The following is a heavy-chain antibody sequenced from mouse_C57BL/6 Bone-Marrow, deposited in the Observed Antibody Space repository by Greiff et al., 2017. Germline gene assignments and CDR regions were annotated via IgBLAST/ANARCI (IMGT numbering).Heavy chain of an antibody. J-gene: IGHJ3*01. CDR2: INPYNGDT. D-gene: IGHD1-1*01. V-gene: IGHV1-20*01. CDR1: GYSFTGYF. Sequence: EVHLVESGPELVKPGDSVKISCKASGYSFTGYFMNWVMQSHGKSLEWIGRINPYNGDTFYNQKFKGKATLTVDKSSSTAHMELRSLPSEDSAVYYCARGYGSTPFAYWGQGTLVTVSA. CDR3: ARGYGSTPFAY.